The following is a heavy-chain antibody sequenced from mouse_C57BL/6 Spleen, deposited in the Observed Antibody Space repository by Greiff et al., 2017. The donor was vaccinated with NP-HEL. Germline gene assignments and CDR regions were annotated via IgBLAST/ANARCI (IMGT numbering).Heavy chain of an antibody. J-gene: IGHJ2*01. CDR1: GFTFTDYY. D-gene: IGHD4-1*01. V-gene: IGHV7-3*01. CDR2: IRNKANGYTT. Sequence: DVKLVESGGGLVQPGGSLSLSCAASGFTFTDYYMSWVRQPPGKALEWLGFIRNKANGYTTEYSASVKGRFTISRDNSQSILYLQMNALRAEDSATYYCARSNWDQYYFDYWGQGTTLTVSS. CDR3: ARSNWDQYYFDY.